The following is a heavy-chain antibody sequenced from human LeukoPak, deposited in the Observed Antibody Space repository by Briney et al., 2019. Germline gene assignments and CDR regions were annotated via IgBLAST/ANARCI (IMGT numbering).Heavy chain of an antibody. CDR3: ARDRYSSGWYYFDY. V-gene: IGHV4-34*01. Sequence: SETLSLTCAVSGGTFSSYYWSWIRQPPGKGLEWVWEINHSGSTNYNPSLKSRVTISVHTSKNQFSLKLSSVTAADTAVYYCARDRYSSGWYYFDYWGQGTLVTVSS. CDR1: GGTFSSYY. D-gene: IGHD6-19*01. CDR2: INHSGST. J-gene: IGHJ4*02.